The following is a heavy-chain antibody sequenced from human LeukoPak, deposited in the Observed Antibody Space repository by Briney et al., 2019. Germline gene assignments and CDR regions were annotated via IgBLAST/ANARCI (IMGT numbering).Heavy chain of an antibody. CDR2: IIPIFGTA. CDR3: ARERITMVRGVRQRGNWFDP. V-gene: IGHV1-69*06. D-gene: IGHD3-10*01. CDR1: GGTFSSYA. Sequence: ASVKVSCKASGGTFSSYAISWVRQAPGQGLEWMGGIIPIFGTANCAQNFQGRVTITADKSTSTAYMELSGLRSEDTAVYYCARERITMVRGVRQRGNWFDPWGQGTLVTVSS. J-gene: IGHJ5*02.